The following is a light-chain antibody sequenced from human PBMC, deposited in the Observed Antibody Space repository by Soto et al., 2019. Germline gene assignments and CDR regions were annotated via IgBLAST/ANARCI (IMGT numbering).Light chain of an antibody. CDR3: QHYNSYSEA. CDR2: KAS. Sequence: DLQMTQSPSTLSASVGDRVTITCRASQSISSWLAWYQQKPGKAPKLLIYKASSLKSGVPSRFSGSGSGTEFTLTISSLQPDEGAAYYCQHYNSYSEAFGQGTKVDIK. J-gene: IGKJ1*01. V-gene: IGKV1-5*03. CDR1: QSISSW.